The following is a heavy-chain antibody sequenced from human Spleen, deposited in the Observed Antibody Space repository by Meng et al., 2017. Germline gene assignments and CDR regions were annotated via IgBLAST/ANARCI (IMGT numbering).Heavy chain of an antibody. CDR3: ARDSGEGFDY. V-gene: IGHV4-38-2*02. CDR2: IYHSRST. CDR1: GYSISSGFY. Sequence: GSLRLSCAVSGYSISSGFYWGWIRQPPGKGLEWIGSIYHSRSTYYNPSLKSRVTISVDTSKNQFSLKLSSVTAADTAVYYCARDSGEGFDYWGQGTLVTVSS. D-gene: IGHD4-17*01. J-gene: IGHJ4*02.